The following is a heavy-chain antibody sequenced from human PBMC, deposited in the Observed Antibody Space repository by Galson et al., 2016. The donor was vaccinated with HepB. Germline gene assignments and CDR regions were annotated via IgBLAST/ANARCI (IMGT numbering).Heavy chain of an antibody. Sequence: SLRLSCAASGLTFSSYAVNWVRQPPGKGLEWVSAISGGSTYYADSVKDRFTISRDNSKNTLFLQMNSLRAEATALYYCARAHLYSNFVGMVVWGKGTTVTVSA. D-gene: IGHD4-11*01. J-gene: IGHJ6*04. CDR3: ARAHLYSNFVGMVV. CDR1: GLTFSSYA. CDR2: ISGGST. V-gene: IGHV3-23*01.